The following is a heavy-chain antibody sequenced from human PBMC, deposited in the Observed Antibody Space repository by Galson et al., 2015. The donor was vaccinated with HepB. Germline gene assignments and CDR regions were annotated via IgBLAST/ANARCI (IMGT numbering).Heavy chain of an antibody. CDR2: IYYSGST. V-gene: IGHV4-31*03. Sequence: LSLTCTVSGGSISSGGYYWSWIRQHPGKGLEWIGYIYYSGSTYYNPSLKSRVTISGDTSKNQFSLKLSSVTAADTAVYYCASSRRYIGAFWSGSQYRGYYYMDVWGKGTTVTVSS. D-gene: IGHD3-3*01. CDR1: GGSISSGGYY. J-gene: IGHJ6*03. CDR3: ASSRRYIGAFWSGSQYRGYYYMDV.